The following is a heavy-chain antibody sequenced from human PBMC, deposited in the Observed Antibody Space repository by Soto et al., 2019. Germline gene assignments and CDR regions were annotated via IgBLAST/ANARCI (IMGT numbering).Heavy chain of an antibody. CDR3: TTGSVEGV. V-gene: IGHV3-15*07. CDR2: IKRKIDGETT. Sequence: EVQLVESGGGLVKPGGSLRLSCVASGFRITNAWMNWVRQAPGKGLEWVGRIKRKIDGETTDYAAPVKGRFTISRDDSKNMLYLQMNSLKADDTALYYCTTGSVEGVWGQGTTVTVSS. CDR1: GFRITNAW. D-gene: IGHD2-15*01. J-gene: IGHJ6*02.